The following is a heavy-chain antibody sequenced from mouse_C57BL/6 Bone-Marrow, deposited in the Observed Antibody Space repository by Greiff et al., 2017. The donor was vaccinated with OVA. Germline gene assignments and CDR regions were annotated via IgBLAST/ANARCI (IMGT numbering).Heavy chain of an antibody. Sequence: QVQLQQPGAELVMPGASVKLSCKASGYTFTSYWMHWVKQRPGQGLEWIGEIDPSDSYTNYNQKFKGKSTLTVDKSSSTAYMQLSSLTSEDSAGYYWARGGITTVVATDYWGQGTSVTVSS. D-gene: IGHD1-1*01. CDR2: IDPSDSYT. CDR3: ARGGITTVVATDY. J-gene: IGHJ4*01. CDR1: GYTFTSYW. V-gene: IGHV1-69*01.